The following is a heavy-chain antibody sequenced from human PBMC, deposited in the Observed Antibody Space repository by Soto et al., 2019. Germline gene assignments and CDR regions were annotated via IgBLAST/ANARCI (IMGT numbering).Heavy chain of an antibody. J-gene: IGHJ3*02. D-gene: IGHD5-18*01. CDR2: ISAYNGNT. CDR1: GYTFTSYG. CDR3: ARDSGSDTAMVEGVFDS. Sequence: ASVKVSCKASGYTFTSYGISWVRQAPGQGLEWMGWISAYNGNTNYAQKLQGRVTMTTDTSTSTAYMELRSLRSDDTAVYYCARDSGSDTAMVEGVFDSWGQGTMVTVSS. V-gene: IGHV1-18*04.